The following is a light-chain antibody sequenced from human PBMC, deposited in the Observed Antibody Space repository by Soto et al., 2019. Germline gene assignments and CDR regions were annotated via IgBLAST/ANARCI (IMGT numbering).Light chain of an antibody. CDR1: NSDVGAYSY. CDR2: DVG. V-gene: IGLV2-14*03. J-gene: IGLJ1*01. Sequence: QAVLTQPASVSGSPGQSITISCNGTNSDVGAYSYVSWYQQYPGKAPKLLIYDVGARPSGISDRFSGSKSGNTASLTISGLQAEDEADYYCSSYTAFTTYVFGSGTKVTVL. CDR3: SSYTAFTTYV.